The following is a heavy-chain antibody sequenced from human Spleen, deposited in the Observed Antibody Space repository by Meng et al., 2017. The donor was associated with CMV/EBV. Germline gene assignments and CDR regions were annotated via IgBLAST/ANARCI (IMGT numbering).Heavy chain of an antibody. Sequence: ASVKVSCKASGYMFTAHYMHWVRQAPGQGLEWMGWINPNSSDTKYAQKFQGRVTMTRDTSISAAYMELSRLRSDDTAVYYCASHRGDCSSTSCHPAWFDPWGQGTLVTVSS. J-gene: IGHJ5*02. CDR1: GYMFTAHY. CDR2: INPNSSDT. D-gene: IGHD2-2*01. V-gene: IGHV1-2*02. CDR3: ASHRGDCSSTSCHPAWFDP.